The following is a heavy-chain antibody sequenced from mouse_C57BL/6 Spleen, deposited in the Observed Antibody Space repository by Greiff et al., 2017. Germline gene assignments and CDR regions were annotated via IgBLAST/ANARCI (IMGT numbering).Heavy chain of an antibody. CDR1: GFTFSSYA. Sequence: EVQVVESGGGLVKPGGSLKLSCAASGFTFSSYAMSWVRQTPEKRLEWVATISDGGSYTYYPDNVKGRFTISRDNAKNNLYLQMSHLKSEDTAMYYCARDGGRQTAQATTFAYWGQGTLVTVSA. D-gene: IGHD3-2*02. V-gene: IGHV5-4*01. J-gene: IGHJ3*01. CDR2: ISDGGSYT. CDR3: ARDGGRQTAQATTFAY.